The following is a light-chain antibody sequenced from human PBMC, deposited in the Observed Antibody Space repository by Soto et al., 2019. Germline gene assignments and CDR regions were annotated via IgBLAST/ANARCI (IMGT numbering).Light chain of an antibody. J-gene: IGKJ1*01. CDR2: DAS. CDR3: LQLNSYPRT. CDR1: RSISSW. V-gene: IGKV1-5*01. Sequence: DIQITQSPSTLSASVRDRVAITCRASRSISSWLAWYQQKPGKAPKLLIYDASSLESGVPSRFSGSGSGTEFTLTISSLKPDDSATYYCLQLNSYPRTFGQGTKVDIK.